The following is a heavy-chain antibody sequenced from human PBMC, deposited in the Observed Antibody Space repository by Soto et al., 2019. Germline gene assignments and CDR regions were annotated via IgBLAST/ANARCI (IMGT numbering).Heavy chain of an antibody. CDR2: INPSGGST. CDR1: GYTFTSYY. V-gene: IGHV1-46*01. Sequence: ASVKVSCQASGYTFTSYYMHWVRQAPGQGLEWMGIINPSGGSTSYAQKFQGRVTMTRDTSTSTVYMELSSLRSEDTAVYYCARDHGSWYIGYWGQGTMVTVSS. J-gene: IGHJ4*02. CDR3: ARDHGSWYIGY. D-gene: IGHD6-13*01.